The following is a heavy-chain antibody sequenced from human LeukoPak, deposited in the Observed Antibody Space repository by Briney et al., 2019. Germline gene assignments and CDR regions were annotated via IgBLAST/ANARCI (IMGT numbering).Heavy chain of an antibody. Sequence: GGSLRLSCAASGFTFSSYEMNWVRQAPGKGLEWVSYISSSGSTIYYADSVKGRFTISRDNSKNTLYLQMNSLRAEDTAVYYCARDIAVAGTCWFDPWGQGTLVTVSS. CDR1: GFTFSSYE. CDR2: ISSSGSTI. D-gene: IGHD6-19*01. CDR3: ARDIAVAGTCWFDP. J-gene: IGHJ5*02. V-gene: IGHV3-48*03.